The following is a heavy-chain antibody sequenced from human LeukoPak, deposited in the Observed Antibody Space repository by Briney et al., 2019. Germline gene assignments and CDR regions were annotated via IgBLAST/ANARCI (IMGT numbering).Heavy chain of an antibody. CDR3: ASTGSYSGRFDY. D-gene: IGHD3-10*01. CDR1: GGSFSGYY. V-gene: IGHV4-34*01. CDR2: INHSGST. Sequence: PSETLSLTCAVYGGSFSGYYWSWIRQPPGKGLEWMGEINHSGSTNYNPSLKSRVTISVDTSKNQFSLKLSSVTAADTAVYYCASTGSYSGRFDYWGQGTLVTVSS. J-gene: IGHJ4*02.